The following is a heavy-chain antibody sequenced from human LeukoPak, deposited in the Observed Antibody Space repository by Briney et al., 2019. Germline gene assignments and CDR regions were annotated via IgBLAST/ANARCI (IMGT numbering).Heavy chain of an antibody. Sequence: KPGGSLRLSCAASGFTFRSYSMNWVRQAPGKGLEWVSSISSSGSNTYYADSVKGRFTISRDNAKNSLYLQMNSLRAEDTAVYYCARETATEDFDYWGQGTLVTVSS. CDR2: ISSSGSNT. V-gene: IGHV3-21*01. CDR1: GFTFRSYS. J-gene: IGHJ4*02. D-gene: IGHD1-1*01. CDR3: ARETATEDFDY.